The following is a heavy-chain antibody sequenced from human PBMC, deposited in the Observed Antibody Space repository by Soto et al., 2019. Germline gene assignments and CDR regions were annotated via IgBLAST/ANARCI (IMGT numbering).Heavy chain of an antibody. CDR3: AKATSYSSGYIDY. CDR2: IIPIFGTA. Sequence: SVKVSCKASGGTFSSYAISWVRQAPGQGLEWMGGIIPIFGTANYAQKFQGRVTITADKSTSTAYMELSSLRSEDTAVYYCAKATSYSSGYIDYWGQGTLVTSPQ. CDR1: GGTFSSYA. J-gene: IGHJ4*02. D-gene: IGHD6-19*01. V-gene: IGHV1-69*06.